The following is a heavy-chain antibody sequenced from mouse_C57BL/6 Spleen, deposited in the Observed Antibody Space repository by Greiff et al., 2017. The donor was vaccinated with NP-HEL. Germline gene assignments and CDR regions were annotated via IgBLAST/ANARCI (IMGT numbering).Heavy chain of an antibody. CDR1: GYTFTSYG. CDR2: IYPRSGNT. Sequence: VPRVESGAELARPGASVKLSCKASGYTFTSYGISWVKQRAGQGLEWIGEIYPRSGNTYYNEKFKGKATLTADKSSSTAYMELRSLTSEDSAVYFCARGERGFAYWGQGTLVTVSA. V-gene: IGHV1-81*01. J-gene: IGHJ3*01. CDR3: ARGERGFAY.